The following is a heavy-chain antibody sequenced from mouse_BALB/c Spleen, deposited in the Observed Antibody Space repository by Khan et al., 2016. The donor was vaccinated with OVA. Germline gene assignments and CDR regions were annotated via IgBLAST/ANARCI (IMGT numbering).Heavy chain of an antibody. V-gene: IGHV1-80*01. Sequence: QVQLKQSGAELVRPGSSVKISCKTSGYAFSNYWMNWVKQRPGQGLEWIGQIYPGDGDTNYNGEFKGKATLTADKSSNTAYMHLSSLTAEDCAVYFCARSGYDFFAYWGQGTLVTVSA. CDR3: ARSGYDFFAY. CDR1: GYAFSNYW. CDR2: IYPGDGDT. J-gene: IGHJ3*01. D-gene: IGHD2-14*01.